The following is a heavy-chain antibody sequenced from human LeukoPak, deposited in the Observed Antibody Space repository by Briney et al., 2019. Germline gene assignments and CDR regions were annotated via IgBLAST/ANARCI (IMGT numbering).Heavy chain of an antibody. CDR3: ARGGYYYDSSGYYPFDY. J-gene: IGHJ4*02. CDR1: GGTFSSYT. CDR2: IIPILGIA. D-gene: IGHD3-22*01. Sequence: GSSVKVSCKASGGTFSSYTISWVRQAPGQGLELMGRIIPILGIANYAQKFQGRVTITADKSTSTAYMELSSLRSEDTAVYYCARGGYYYDSSGYYPFDYWGQGTLVTVSS. V-gene: IGHV1-69*02.